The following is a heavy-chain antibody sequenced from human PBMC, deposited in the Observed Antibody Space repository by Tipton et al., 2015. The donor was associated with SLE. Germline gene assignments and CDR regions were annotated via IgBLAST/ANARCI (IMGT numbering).Heavy chain of an antibody. J-gene: IGHJ4*02. D-gene: IGHD1-26*01. CDR3: ARDFVGAIDS. V-gene: IGHV3-23*03. CDR1: GFNFSIYA. Sequence: SLRLSCAASGFNFSIYAMNWVRQAPGKGLEWVSVIYSGHTTHYADSVKGRFTISRDNSKNTPYLQMNSLRGDDTAVYFCARDFVGAIDSWGQGALVTVSS. CDR2: IYSGHTT.